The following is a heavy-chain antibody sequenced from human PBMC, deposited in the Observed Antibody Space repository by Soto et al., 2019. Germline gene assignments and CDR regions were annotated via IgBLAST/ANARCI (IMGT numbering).Heavy chain of an antibody. D-gene: IGHD1-1*01. CDR2: MSGGGALI. J-gene: IGHJ4*02. Sequence: EVQLLESGGGLVQPGGSLRLSCAASGFTFSNYAMSWVRQAPGKGLEWVATMSGGGALIYYADSLKGRFTISRDNSRNTLHLEMNSLRAEDTAVYYCTKLRTITTGASDCWGQGTLVTVSS. V-gene: IGHV3-23*01. CDR1: GFTFSNYA. CDR3: TKLRTITTGASDC.